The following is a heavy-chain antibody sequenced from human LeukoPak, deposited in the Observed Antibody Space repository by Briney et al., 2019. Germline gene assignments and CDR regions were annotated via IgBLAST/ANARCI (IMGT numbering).Heavy chain of an antibody. V-gene: IGHV4-39*07. CDR2: IYYSGST. D-gene: IGHD2-15*01. CDR3: ARSGRHDYCSGGSCFDY. CDR1: GGSISSSSYY. Sequence: SETLSLTCTVSGGSISSSSYYWGWIRQPPGKGLEWIGSIYYSGSTYYNPSLKSRVTISVDTSKNQFSLKLSSVTAADTAVYYCARSGRHDYCSGGSCFDYWGQGTLVTVSS. J-gene: IGHJ4*02.